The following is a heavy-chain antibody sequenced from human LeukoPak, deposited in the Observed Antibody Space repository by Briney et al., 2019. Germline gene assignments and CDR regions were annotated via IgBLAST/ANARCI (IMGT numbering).Heavy chain of an antibody. D-gene: IGHD2-2*01. Sequence: PSETLSLTCTVSGGSISSYYWSWIRQPPGKGLEWIGYIYYSGSTNYNPSLKSRVTISVDTSKNQFSLKLSSVTAADTAVYYCARHVDIVVVPAAMSGRTTGYFDLWGRGNLVTVSS. J-gene: IGHJ2*01. V-gene: IGHV4-59*08. CDR2: IYYSGST. CDR1: GGSISSYY. CDR3: ARHVDIVVVPAAMSGRTTGYFDL.